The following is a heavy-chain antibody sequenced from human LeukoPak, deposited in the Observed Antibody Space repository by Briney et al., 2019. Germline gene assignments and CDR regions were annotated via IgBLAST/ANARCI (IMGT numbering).Heavy chain of an antibody. Sequence: SETLSLTCAVYGGSFSGYYWSWIRQPPGKGLEWIGEINHSGSTNYNPSLKSRVTISVDTSKNQFSLKLSSVTAADTAVYYCARVPELRRYWSNWFDPWGQGTLVTVSS. D-gene: IGHD1-1*01. CDR2: INHSGST. CDR1: GGSFSGYY. J-gene: IGHJ5*02. V-gene: IGHV4-34*01. CDR3: ARVPELRRYWSNWFDP.